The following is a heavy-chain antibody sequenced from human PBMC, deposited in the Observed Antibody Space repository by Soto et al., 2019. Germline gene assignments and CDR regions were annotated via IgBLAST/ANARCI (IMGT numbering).Heavy chain of an antibody. CDR1: GFTFSNYG. V-gene: IGHV3-33*01. Sequence: QVQMVESGGGVVQPGRSLRLSCAASGFTFSNYGMHWIRQAPGKGLEWVAVIWYDGSNKYYADSVKGRFTISRDNTKNTLYLQMNSLRAEDTAVYYCASDRGTYVFDYWGQGTLVTVSS. CDR2: IWYDGSNK. CDR3: ASDRGTYVFDY. D-gene: IGHD3-16*01. J-gene: IGHJ4*02.